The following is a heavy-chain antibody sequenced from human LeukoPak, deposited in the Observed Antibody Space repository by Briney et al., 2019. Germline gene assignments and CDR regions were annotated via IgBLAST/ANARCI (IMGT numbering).Heavy chain of an antibody. J-gene: IGHJ5*01. CDR3: VRDEFGAQAWFDF. V-gene: IGHV1-18*01. CDR2: ISANTGNA. D-gene: IGHD3-10*01. Sequence: ASVMVSCKASGYSFTKYGFSWVRQAPGQGLEWMGWISANTGNANYAQNLQGRVTLTTDTSTTTAYMELKSLRSDDTAVYYCVRDEFGAQAWFDFWGQGTPVTVSS. CDR1: GYSFTKYG.